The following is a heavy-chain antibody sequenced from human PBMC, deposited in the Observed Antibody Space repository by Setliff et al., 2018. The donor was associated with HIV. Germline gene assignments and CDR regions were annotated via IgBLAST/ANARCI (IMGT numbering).Heavy chain of an antibody. D-gene: IGHD3-10*01. CDR2: IDTSGFGT. V-gene: IGHV3-23*01. CDR3: AKDVFPRVGEVSFDY. J-gene: IGHJ4*02. CDR1: GFTLSSHD. Sequence: GSLRLSCAGSGFTLSSHDMGWIRQAPGKGLEWVSTIDTSGFGTYYADSVKGRFTISRDNSKNTLYLQMNSLRAEDTAVYYCAKDVFPRVGEVSFDYWGQGTLVTVSS.